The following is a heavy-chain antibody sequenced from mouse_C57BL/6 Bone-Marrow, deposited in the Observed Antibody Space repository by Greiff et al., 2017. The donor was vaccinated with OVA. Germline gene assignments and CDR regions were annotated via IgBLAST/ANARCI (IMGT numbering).Heavy chain of an antibody. V-gene: IGHV1-61*01. J-gene: IGHJ2*01. D-gene: IGHD2-4*01. CDR3: ARGGVYDYPCDY. CDR2: IYPSDSET. CDR1: GYTFTSYW. Sequence: QVQLQQPGAELVRPGSSVKLSCKASGYTFTSYWMDWVKQRPGQGLEWIGNIYPSDSETHYNQKFKDKATLTVDKSSSTAYMQLSSLTSEDSAVYYCARGGVYDYPCDYWGQGTTLTVSS.